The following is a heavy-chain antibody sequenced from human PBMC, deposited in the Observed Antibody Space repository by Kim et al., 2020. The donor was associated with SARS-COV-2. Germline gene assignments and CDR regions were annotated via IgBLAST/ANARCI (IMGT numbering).Heavy chain of an antibody. Sequence: GGSLRLSCAASGFTFSSYGMHWVRQAPGKGLEWVAVISYDGSNKYYADSVKGRFTISRDNSKNTLYLQMNSLRAEDTAVYYCAKLYDFWSGYYRNDFDYWGQGTLVTVSS. CDR2: ISYDGSNK. CDR1: GFTFSSYG. V-gene: IGHV3-30*18. CDR3: AKLYDFWSGYYRNDFDY. D-gene: IGHD3-3*01. J-gene: IGHJ4*02.